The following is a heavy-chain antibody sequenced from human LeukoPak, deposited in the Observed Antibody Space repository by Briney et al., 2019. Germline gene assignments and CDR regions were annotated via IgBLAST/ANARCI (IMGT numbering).Heavy chain of an antibody. J-gene: IGHJ4*02. CDR2: ISSSSSYI. CDR3: ARDKRGYDFWSGYYPNFDY. V-gene: IGHV3-21*01. CDR1: GFTFSSYS. Sequence: TGGSLRLSCAASGFTFSSYSMNWVRQAPGKGLEWVSSISSSSSYIYYADSVKGRFTISRGNAKNSLYLQMNSLRAEDTAVYYCARDKRGYDFWSGYYPNFDYWGQGPWSPSPQ. D-gene: IGHD3-3*01.